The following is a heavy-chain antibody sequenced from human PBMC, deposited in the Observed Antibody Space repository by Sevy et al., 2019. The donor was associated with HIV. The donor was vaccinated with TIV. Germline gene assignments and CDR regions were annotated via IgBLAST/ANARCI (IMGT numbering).Heavy chain of an antibody. CDR1: GFAFSSYA. CDR3: AKSPVVDIVVVPAAHKNYYYYMDV. Sequence: GGSLRLSCAASGFAFSSYAMSWVRQAPGKGLEWVSAISGSGGSTYYADSVKGRFTISRDNSKNTLYLQMNSLRAEDTAVYYCAKSPVVDIVVVPAAHKNYYYYMDVWGKGTTVTVSS. V-gene: IGHV3-23*01. CDR2: ISGSGGST. J-gene: IGHJ6*03. D-gene: IGHD2-2*01.